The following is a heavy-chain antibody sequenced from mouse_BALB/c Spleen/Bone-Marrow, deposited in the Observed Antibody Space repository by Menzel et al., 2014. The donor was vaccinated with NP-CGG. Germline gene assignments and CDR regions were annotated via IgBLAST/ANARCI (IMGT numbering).Heavy chain of an antibody. V-gene: IGHV7-3*02. CDR1: GFTFTDYY. CDR2: IRNKANGYTT. CDR3: ARDDYGRGY. J-gene: IGHJ2*01. Sequence: EVMLVESGGGLVQPGGSLRLSCATSGFTFTDYYMSWVRQPPGKALEWLGFIRNKANGYTTGYSASVKGRFTISRDNSQSILYLQMNTLRAEDSATYYCARDDYGRGYWGQGTTLTVSS. D-gene: IGHD1-1*01.